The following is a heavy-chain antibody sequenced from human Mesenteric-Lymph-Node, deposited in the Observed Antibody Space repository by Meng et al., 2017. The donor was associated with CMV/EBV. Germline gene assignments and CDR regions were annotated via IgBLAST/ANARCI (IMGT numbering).Heavy chain of an antibody. J-gene: IGHJ4*02. Sequence: GGSLRLSCVASGFIFSSYGMTWVRQAPGKGLEWVSYISSLGNVIYYTDSLKGRFTISRDNAKSSLYLQMDSLRAEDTAVYYCARFLEAGYPVFDYWGQGALVTVSS. V-gene: IGHV3-48*04. CDR3: ARFLEAGYPVFDY. D-gene: IGHD5-12*01. CDR1: GFIFSSYG. CDR2: ISSLGNVI.